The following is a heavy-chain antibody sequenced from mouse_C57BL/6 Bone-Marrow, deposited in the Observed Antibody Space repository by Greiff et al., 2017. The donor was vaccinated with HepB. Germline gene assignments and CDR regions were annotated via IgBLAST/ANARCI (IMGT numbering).Heavy chain of an antibody. CDR1: GFSLTSYG. V-gene: IGHV2-6-1*01. J-gene: IGHJ4*01. CDR2: IWSDGST. CDR3: ARHAPSYGSSLYAMDY. Sequence: VQLVESGPGLVAPSQSLSITCTVSGFSLTSYGVHWVRQPPGKGLEWLVVIWSDGSTTYNSALKSRLSISKDNSKSQVFLKMNSLQTDDTAMYYCARHAPSYGSSLYAMDYWGQGTSVTVSS. D-gene: IGHD1-1*01.